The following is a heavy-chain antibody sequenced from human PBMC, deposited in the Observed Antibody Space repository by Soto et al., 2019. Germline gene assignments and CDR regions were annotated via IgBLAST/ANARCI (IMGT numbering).Heavy chain of an antibody. Sequence: QVQLQQWGAGLLKPSETLSLTCAVYGGSFSGYYWSWIRQPPGKGLEWIGEINHSGSTNYNPSLKSRVTISVDTSKNQFSLKLSSVTAADTAVYYCAVWGIAARRYFDYWGQGTLVTVSS. CDR2: INHSGST. CDR3: AVWGIAARRYFDY. J-gene: IGHJ4*02. CDR1: GGSFSGYY. D-gene: IGHD6-6*01. V-gene: IGHV4-34*01.